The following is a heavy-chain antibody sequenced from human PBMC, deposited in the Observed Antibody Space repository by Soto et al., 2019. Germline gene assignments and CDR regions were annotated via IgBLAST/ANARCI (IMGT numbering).Heavy chain of an antibody. Sequence: RGSLRISCEASGFNFSSYGMSWVRQAPGKGLEWVSAISGSGGSTYYADSVKGRFTISRDNSKNTLYLQMNSLRAEDTAVYYCANLVIAATRGYYMDVWGKGTTVTVSS. D-gene: IGHD2-15*01. J-gene: IGHJ6*03. CDR2: ISGSGGST. V-gene: IGHV3-23*01. CDR3: ANLVIAATRGYYMDV. CDR1: GFNFSSYG.